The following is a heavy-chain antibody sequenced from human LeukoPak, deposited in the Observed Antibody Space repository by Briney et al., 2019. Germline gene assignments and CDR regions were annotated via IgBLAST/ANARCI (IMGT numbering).Heavy chain of an antibody. CDR2: INPNSGGT. CDR1: GYTFTGYY. CDR3: ARGRNYYDSSGYYFNNKGYYFDY. Sequence: GASVKVSCKASGYTFTGYYMHWVRQAPGQGLEWMGWINPNSGGTNYAQKVQGRVTMTRDTSISTAYMELSRLRSDDTAVYYCARGRNYYDSSGYYFNNKGYYFDYWGQGTLVTVSS. J-gene: IGHJ4*02. D-gene: IGHD3-22*01. V-gene: IGHV1-2*02.